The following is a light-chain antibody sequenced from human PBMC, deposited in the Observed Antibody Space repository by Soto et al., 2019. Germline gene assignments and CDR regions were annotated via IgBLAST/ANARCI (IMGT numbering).Light chain of an antibody. CDR3: QQYNNWPPT. CDR2: GVS. CDR1: QSVSSN. Sequence: EIVMTQSPATLYVSPGERDTLSCRASQSVSSNFAWYQQKPGQSPRLLINGVSTRATGIPARFSGSGSGTEFTLTISSLQSEDFAVYYCQQYNNWPPTFGQGTKVEFK. V-gene: IGKV3-15*01. J-gene: IGKJ1*01.